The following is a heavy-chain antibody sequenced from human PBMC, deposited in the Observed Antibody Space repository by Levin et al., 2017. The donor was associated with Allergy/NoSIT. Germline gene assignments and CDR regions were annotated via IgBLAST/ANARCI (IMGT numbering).Heavy chain of an antibody. CDR1: GYIFTGYY. CDR2: INPDNGGT. CDR3: CAAAGDY. V-gene: IGHV1-2*03. D-gene: IGHD6-13*01. Sequence: LGASVKVSCKASGYIFTGYYMHWVRQAPGQGLEWMGWINPDNGGTNSAQKFQGRVTMTRDTSISTAYMELSRLRSDDTAVYYCCAAAGDYWGQGTLVTVSS. J-gene: IGHJ4*02.